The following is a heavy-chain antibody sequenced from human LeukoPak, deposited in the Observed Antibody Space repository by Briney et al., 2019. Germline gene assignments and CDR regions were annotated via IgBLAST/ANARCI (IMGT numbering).Heavy chain of an antibody. CDR3: ARSRDYVWGSYRLDAFDI. CDR2: IYYSGST. CDR1: GGSISSYY. V-gene: IGHV4-59*01. Sequence: SETLSLTCTVSGGSISSYYGSWIRQPPGKGLEWIGYIYYSGSTNYNPSLKSRVTISVDTSKNQFSLKLSSVTAADTAVYYCARSRDYVWGSYRLDAFDIWGQGTMVTVSS. D-gene: IGHD3-16*02. J-gene: IGHJ3*02.